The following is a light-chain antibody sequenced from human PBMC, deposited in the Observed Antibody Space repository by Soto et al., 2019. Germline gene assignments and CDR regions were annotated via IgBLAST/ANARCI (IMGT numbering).Light chain of an antibody. CDR2: DSS. CDR1: QSVSSSY. J-gene: IGKJ2*01. CDR3: QQYHSSQYT. V-gene: IGKV3-20*01. Sequence: EIVLTQSPGTLSLSPGERATLSCRASQSVSSSYLAWYQQKPGQAPRLLIYDSSSRATGIPDRFSGSRSGTDFTLTISRLEPEEFAVYYCQQYHSSQYTFGQGTKLEIK.